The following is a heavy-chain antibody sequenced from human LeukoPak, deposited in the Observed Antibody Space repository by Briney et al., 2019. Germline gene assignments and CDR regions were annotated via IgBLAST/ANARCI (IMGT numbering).Heavy chain of an antibody. Sequence: SQTLSLTCAVSGGSISSGGYSWSWIRQPPGKGLEWIGYIYHSGSTYYNPSLKSRVTISVDRSKNQFSLKLSSVTAADTAVYYCARAVEGIVATISYFDYWDQGTLVTVSS. D-gene: IGHD5-12*01. CDR2: IYHSGST. CDR3: ARAVEGIVATISYFDY. CDR1: GGSISSGGYS. J-gene: IGHJ4*02. V-gene: IGHV4-30-2*01.